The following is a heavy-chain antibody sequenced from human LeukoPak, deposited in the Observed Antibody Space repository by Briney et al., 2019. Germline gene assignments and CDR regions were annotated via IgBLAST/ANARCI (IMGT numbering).Heavy chain of an antibody. Sequence: GASVKVSCKASGYTFTSYGISWVRQAPGQGLEWMGWINPNSGGTNYAQKFQGRVTMTRDTSISTAYMELSRLRSDDTAVYYCARDLWSGIVVVPAASYWGQGTLVTVSS. J-gene: IGHJ4*02. D-gene: IGHD2-2*01. CDR2: INPNSGGT. CDR3: ARDLWSGIVVVPAASY. V-gene: IGHV1-2*02. CDR1: GYTFTSYG.